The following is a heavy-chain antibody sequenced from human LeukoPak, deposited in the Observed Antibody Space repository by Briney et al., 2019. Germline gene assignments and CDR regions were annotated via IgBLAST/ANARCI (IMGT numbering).Heavy chain of an antibody. CDR1: GFTFSSYA. Sequence: LSGGSLRLSCAASGFTFSSYAMSWVRQAPGKGLEWVSAISGSGGSTYYADSAKGRFTISRDNSKNTLYLQMNSLRAEDTAVYYCAKDLFYGSGSGYFDYWGQGTLVTVSS. J-gene: IGHJ4*02. V-gene: IGHV3-23*01. D-gene: IGHD3-10*01. CDR3: AKDLFYGSGSGYFDY. CDR2: ISGSGGST.